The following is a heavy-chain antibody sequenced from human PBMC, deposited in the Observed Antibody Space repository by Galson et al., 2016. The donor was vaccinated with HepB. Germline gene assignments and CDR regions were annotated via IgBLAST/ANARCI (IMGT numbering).Heavy chain of an antibody. D-gene: IGHD3-22*01. CDR2: INPSAGST. CDR1: AYTFRNYY. J-gene: IGHJ4*02. CDR3: ARDRDGYDSYFDD. V-gene: IGHV1-46*01. Sequence: SVKVSCKASAYTFRNYYIQWVRQAPGQGLEWMGIINPSAGSTRYAPNVQDRVTMTRDTSTSTVYMEVTSLRSEDTAVYYCARDRDGYDSYFDDWGQGTLVTVSS.